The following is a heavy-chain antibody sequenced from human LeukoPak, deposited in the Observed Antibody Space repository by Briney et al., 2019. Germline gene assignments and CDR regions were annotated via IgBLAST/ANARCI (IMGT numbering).Heavy chain of an antibody. D-gene: IGHD3-9*01. CDR2: VFYSGTT. Sequence: SETLSLTCNVSGDYITTTNYYWASIRQPPGQGLEWVASVFYSGTTYYNPSLKSRVVISMDTSKKQISLTLSSVTATDTAIYYCARRSRLYKHETTGYHDSWGQGTLVTVSS. V-gene: IGHV4-39*01. J-gene: IGHJ4*02. CDR1: GDYITTTNYY. CDR3: ARRSRLYKHETTGYHDS.